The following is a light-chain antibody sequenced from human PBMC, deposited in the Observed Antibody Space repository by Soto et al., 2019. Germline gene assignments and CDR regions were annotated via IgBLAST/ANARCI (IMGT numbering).Light chain of an antibody. CDR1: QSIRSH. V-gene: IGKV1-39*01. CDR2: AAS. Sequence: DIQMTQSPSSLSASVGDRVSITCRASQSIRSHLNWYQHKPGIAPKVLIYAASSLQGGVPSRFSGSGSGTDFTLTIKSLQPEDFATYYCQQSFSSPFTFGPGTKVDIK. CDR3: QQSFSSPFT. J-gene: IGKJ3*01.